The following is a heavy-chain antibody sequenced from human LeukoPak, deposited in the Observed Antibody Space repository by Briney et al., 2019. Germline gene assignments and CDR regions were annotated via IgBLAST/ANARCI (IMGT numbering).Heavy chain of an antibody. D-gene: IGHD3/OR15-3a*01. CDR1: GYSMSSGYY. Sequence: PSETLSLTCTVSGYSMSSGYYWGWIRQPPERGLEWIGSMYHTGSTYYNPSLKSRVTISVDTSKNQFYLKLSSVTAADTAVCYCASGLVPGWSFDYWGQGTLVTVSS. CDR3: ASGLVPGWSFDY. CDR2: MYHTGST. J-gene: IGHJ4*02. V-gene: IGHV4-38-2*02.